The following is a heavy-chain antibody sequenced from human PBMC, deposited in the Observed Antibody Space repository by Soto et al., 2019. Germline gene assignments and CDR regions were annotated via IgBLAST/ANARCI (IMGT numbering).Heavy chain of an antibody. D-gene: IGHD2-15*01. CDR1: GGSISSYY. CDR3: ARSLVVAASWPYYYGMDV. V-gene: IGHV4-59*01. CDR2: IYYSGST. J-gene: IGHJ6*02. Sequence: PSETLSLTCTVSGGSISSYYWSWIRQPPGKGLEWIGYIYYSGSTNYNPSLKSRVTISVDTSKNQFSLKLSSVTAADTAVYYCARSLVVAASWPYYYGMDVWGQGTTVTVAS.